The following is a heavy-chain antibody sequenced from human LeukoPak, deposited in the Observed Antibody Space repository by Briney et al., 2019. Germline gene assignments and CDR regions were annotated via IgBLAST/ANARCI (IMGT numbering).Heavy chain of an antibody. Sequence: GRSLRLSCAASGFTFSSYGMHWVRQAPGKGLEWVAVIWYGGSNKYYADSVKGRFTISRDNSKNTLYLQMNSLRAEDTAVYYCAKGRNDAFDIWGQGTMVTVSS. CDR3: AKGRNDAFDI. CDR1: GFTFSSYG. V-gene: IGHV3-33*08. CDR2: IWYGGSNK. D-gene: IGHD1-14*01. J-gene: IGHJ3*02.